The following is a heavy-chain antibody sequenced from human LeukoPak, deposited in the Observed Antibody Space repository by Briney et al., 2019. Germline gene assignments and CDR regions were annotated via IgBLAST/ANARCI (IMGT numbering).Heavy chain of an antibody. Sequence: SETLSLTCTVSGYSISSGYYWTWIRQPPGKGLEWIGESTHSGSTNYNPSLMSRVTISVDTSKNHFSLKLTSVTAADTAVYHCARGRTGAAALDFWGPGTLVTVSS. CDR3: ARGRTGAAALDF. V-gene: IGHV4-38-2*02. CDR2: STHSGST. D-gene: IGHD2-2*01. J-gene: IGHJ4*02. CDR1: GYSISSGYY.